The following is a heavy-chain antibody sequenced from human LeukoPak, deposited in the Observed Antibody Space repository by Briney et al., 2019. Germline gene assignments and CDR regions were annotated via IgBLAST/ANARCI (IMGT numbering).Heavy chain of an antibody. CDR2: IIPIFGTA. Sequence: GASVKVSCKASGGTFSSYAISWVRQAPGQGLEWMGGIIPIFGTANYAQKFQGRVTITADESTSTAYMELSSLRSEDTAVYYCARAEYYDFWSGYTKFGWFDPWGQGTLVTVSS. V-gene: IGHV1-69*13. D-gene: IGHD3-3*01. J-gene: IGHJ5*02. CDR1: GGTFSSYA. CDR3: ARAEYYDFWSGYTKFGWFDP.